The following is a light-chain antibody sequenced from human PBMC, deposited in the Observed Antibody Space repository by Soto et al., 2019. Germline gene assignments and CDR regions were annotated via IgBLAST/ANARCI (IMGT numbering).Light chain of an antibody. CDR1: SSDVGSYNL. V-gene: IGLV2-23*02. CDR2: EVS. CDR3: CSYAGSSTPYV. Sequence: QSVLTQPASGSGSPGQSITISCTGTSSDVGSYNLVSWYQQHPGKAPKLMIYEVSKRPSGVSNRFSGSKSGNTASLTISGLQADDEADYYCCSYAGSSTPYVFGTGTKVTVL. J-gene: IGLJ1*01.